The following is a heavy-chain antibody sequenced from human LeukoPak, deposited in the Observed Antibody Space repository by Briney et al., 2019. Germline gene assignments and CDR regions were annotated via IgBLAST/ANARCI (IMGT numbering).Heavy chain of an antibody. J-gene: IGHJ6*03. CDR3: AKDAGGYYYYYMGV. CDR1: GFIFDDYA. D-gene: IGHD1-26*01. Sequence: PGRSLRLSCAASGFIFDDYAMHWVREAPGKGLEWDSGISWNSNTIGYADSVKGRFTISRDNAKNSLYLQMNSLRPEDTALYYCAKDAGGYYYYYMGVWGKGTTVTISS. CDR2: ISWNSNTI. V-gene: IGHV3-9*01.